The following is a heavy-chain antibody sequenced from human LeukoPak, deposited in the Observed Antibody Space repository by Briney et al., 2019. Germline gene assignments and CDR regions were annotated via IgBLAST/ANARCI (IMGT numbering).Heavy chain of an antibody. CDR1: GITFSNYA. Sequence: GGSLRLSCAASGITFSNYAMNWVRRAPGKGLEWVSTISGSGGSAYYVDSVKGRFTISRDNSRNTLYLQMNSLRAEDTAVYYCATDYYDSSRAASDYWGQGTLVTVSS. CDR2: ISGSGGSA. J-gene: IGHJ4*02. V-gene: IGHV3-23*01. CDR3: ATDYYDSSRAASDY. D-gene: IGHD3-22*01.